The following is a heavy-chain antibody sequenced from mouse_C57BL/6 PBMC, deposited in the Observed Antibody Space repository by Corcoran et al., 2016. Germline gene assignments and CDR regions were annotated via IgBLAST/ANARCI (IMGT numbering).Heavy chain of an antibody. D-gene: IGHD1-1*01. Sequence: EVQLQQSGPELVKPGASVKISCKASGYTFTDYYMNWVKQSHGKSLEWIGDINPNNGGTSYNQKFKGKDTLTVDKSSSTAYMELRSLTSEDSAVYYWAGRYGSSYWYFDVWGTGTTVTVSS. J-gene: IGHJ1*03. V-gene: IGHV1-26*01. CDR1: GYTFTDYY. CDR3: AGRYGSSYWYFDV. CDR2: INPNNGGT.